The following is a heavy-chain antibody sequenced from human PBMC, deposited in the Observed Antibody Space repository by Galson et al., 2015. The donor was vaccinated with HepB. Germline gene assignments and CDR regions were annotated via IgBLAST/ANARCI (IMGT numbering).Heavy chain of an antibody. D-gene: IGHD2-8*01. CDR2: ISSSSSYI. CDR1: GFTFSSYS. V-gene: IGHV3-21*04. Sequence: SLRLSCAASGFTFSSYSMNWVRQAPGKGLEWVSSISSSSSYIYYADSVKGRFTISRDNSMNTLYLQMHSLRADDTAVYYCARVAYCTNGICYGADYWGQGTLVTVSS. CDR3: ARVAYCTNGICYGADY. J-gene: IGHJ4*02.